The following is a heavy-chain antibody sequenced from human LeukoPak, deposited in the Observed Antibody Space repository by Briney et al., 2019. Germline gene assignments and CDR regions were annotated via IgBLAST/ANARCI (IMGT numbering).Heavy chain of an antibody. CDR2: IIPIFGTA. D-gene: IGHD3-10*01. CDR1: GGTFSSYA. J-gene: IGHJ6*02. CDR3: ARDKRDYSLRDYYYYGMDV. V-gene: IGHV1-69*01. Sequence: VASVKVSCKASGGTFSSYAISWVRQAPGQGLEWMGGIIPIFGTANYAQKFQGRVTITADESTGTAYMGLSSLKSEDTAVYYCARDKRDYSLRDYYYYGMDVWGQGTTVTVSS.